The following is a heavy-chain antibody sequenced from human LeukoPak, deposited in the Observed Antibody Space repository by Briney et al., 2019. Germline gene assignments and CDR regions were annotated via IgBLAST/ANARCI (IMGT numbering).Heavy chain of an antibody. J-gene: IGHJ4*02. D-gene: IGHD4-11*01. V-gene: IGHV4-39*01. Sequence: SETLSLTCTVSGGSIRSRHYYWGWIRQPPGKGLEWIGSINYSGSTYYNPSLKSRVTISVDTSKNQFSLKLSSVTAADTAVYYCARQTTVTTPFDYWGQGTLVTVSS. CDR2: INYSGST. CDR3: ARQTTVTTPFDY. CDR1: GGSIRSRHYY.